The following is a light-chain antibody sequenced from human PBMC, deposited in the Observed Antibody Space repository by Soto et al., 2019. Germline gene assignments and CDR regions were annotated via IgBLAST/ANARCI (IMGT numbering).Light chain of an antibody. J-gene: IGKJ1*01. CDR1: QSVSSSD. CDR2: GAS. CDR3: QHYVSSPWT. V-gene: IGKV3-20*01. Sequence: EIVLTQSPGTLSLSPGERATRSCRASQSVSSSDLAWYQQKPGQAPRLRMYGASSRATGIPDRFSGSGSGTDFTLTISRLEPDDFAVYYCQHYVSSPWTFGQGTKVDIK.